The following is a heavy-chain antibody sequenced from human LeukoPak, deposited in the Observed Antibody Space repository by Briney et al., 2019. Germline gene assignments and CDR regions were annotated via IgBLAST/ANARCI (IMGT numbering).Heavy chain of an antibody. CDR2: INPNSGGT. Sequence: ASVKVSCKASGYTFTGYYMHWVRQAPGQGLEWMGWINPNSGGTNYAQKFQGRVTITADKSTSTAYMELSSLRSEDTAVYYCARGYYDSSGYYWFDYWGQGTLVTVSS. CDR1: GYTFTGYY. CDR3: ARGYYDSSGYYWFDY. V-gene: IGHV1-2*02. D-gene: IGHD3-22*01. J-gene: IGHJ4*02.